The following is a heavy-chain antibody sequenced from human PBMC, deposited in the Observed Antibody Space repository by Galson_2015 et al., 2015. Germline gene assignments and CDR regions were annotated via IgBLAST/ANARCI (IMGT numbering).Heavy chain of an antibody. D-gene: IGHD2-15*01. V-gene: IGHV1-24*01. CDR2: FDPEDGET. J-gene: IGHJ4*02. Sequence: SVKVSCKVSGYTLTELSMHWVRQAPGKGLEWMGGFDPEDGETIHAQKFQGRVTITADKSTSTAYMELRSLRSEDTAVYFCARGSQDCSSPICPYTYWGQGTLVTVS. CDR1: GYTLTELS. CDR3: ARGSQDCSSPICPYTY.